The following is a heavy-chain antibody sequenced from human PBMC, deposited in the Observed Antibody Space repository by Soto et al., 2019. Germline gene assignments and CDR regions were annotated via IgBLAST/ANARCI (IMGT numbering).Heavy chain of an antibody. CDR3: ARFLPYESPHGYIIDY. CDR2: VYPADSET. D-gene: IGHD3-22*01. J-gene: IGHJ4*02. V-gene: IGHV5-51*01. CDR1: GYAFPSYW. Sequence: GXSLKISCKGSGYAFPSYWIGWLRQMPGKGLEWMGMVYPADSETRYSPSFEGQVTFSADRSTNTAYVQWSRLKASDTAMFYCARFLPYESPHGYIIDYWGQGTLVTVSS.